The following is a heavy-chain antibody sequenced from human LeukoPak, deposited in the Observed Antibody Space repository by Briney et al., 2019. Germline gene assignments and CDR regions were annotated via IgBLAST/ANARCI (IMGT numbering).Heavy chain of an antibody. CDR1: GGSISSYY. V-gene: IGHV4-59*08. CDR3: ARLKYGDYGLYYFDY. Sequence: PSETLSLTCTVSGGSISSYYWSWIRQPPGKGLESIGYIYYSNTNYNPSLKSRVTISVDTSKNQFSLKLSSVTAADTAVYYCARLKYGDYGLYYFDYWGQGTLVTVS. CDR2: IYYSNT. D-gene: IGHD4-17*01. J-gene: IGHJ4*02.